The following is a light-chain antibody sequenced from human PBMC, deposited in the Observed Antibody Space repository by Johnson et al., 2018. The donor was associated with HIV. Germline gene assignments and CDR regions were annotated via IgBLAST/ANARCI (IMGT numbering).Light chain of an antibody. J-gene: IGLJ1*01. CDR3: GTWDSSLSASYV. Sequence: QSVLTQPPSVSAAPGQKVTISCSGSSSNIGNNYVSWYQQLPGTAPKLLIYDNNKRPSGIPDRFSGSKSGTSATLGINGLHTGDEADYYCGTWDSSLSASYVCGTGTKVTVL. V-gene: IGLV1-51*01. CDR2: DNN. CDR1: SSNIGNNY.